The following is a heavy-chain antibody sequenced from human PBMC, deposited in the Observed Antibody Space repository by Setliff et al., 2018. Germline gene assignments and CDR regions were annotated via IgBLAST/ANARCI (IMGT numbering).Heavy chain of an antibody. V-gene: IGHV1-2*06. CDR1: GYTFTLYH. J-gene: IGHJ3*02. Sequence: GASVKVSCKASGYTFTLYHLHWVRQAPGQGLEWMGRINANSGGTDYAQKFQGRVTMTRDTSISTAYMDLSRLRSDDTAVYYCARDRVWGTLDAFDIWGQGTMVTVSS. CDR2: INANSGGT. D-gene: IGHD3-16*01. CDR3: ARDRVWGTLDAFDI.